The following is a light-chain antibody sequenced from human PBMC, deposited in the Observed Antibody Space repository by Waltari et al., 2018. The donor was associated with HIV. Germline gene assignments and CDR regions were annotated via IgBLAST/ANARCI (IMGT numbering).Light chain of an antibody. CDR1: SSKIGNLY. CDR3: GRWDSSLSGHWV. Sequence: QSVLTQPPSVSAAPGQKVTISCSETSSKIGNLYVSWYQQLQGTAPKLLIYDNNKRPSGIPDRFSGSKSGTTATLGITGLQTGDEADYYCGRWDSSLSGHWVFGGGTKLTVL. CDR2: DNN. V-gene: IGLV1-51*01. J-gene: IGLJ3*02.